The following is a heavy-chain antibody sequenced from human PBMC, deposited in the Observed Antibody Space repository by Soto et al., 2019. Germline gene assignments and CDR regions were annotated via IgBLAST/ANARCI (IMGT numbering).Heavy chain of an antibody. D-gene: IGHD3-10*01. CDR1: GFTFSSYW. CDR2: IWYDGSNK. CDR3: ARDLGPYTYYYGSGSYFGVAY. V-gene: IGHV3-33*08. Sequence: PGGSLRLSCAASGFTFSSYWMHWVRQAPGKGLEWVAVIWYDGSNKYYADSVKGRFTISRDNSKNTLYLQMNSLRAEDTAVYYCARDLGPYTYYYGSGSYFGVAYWGQGTLVTVSS. J-gene: IGHJ4*02.